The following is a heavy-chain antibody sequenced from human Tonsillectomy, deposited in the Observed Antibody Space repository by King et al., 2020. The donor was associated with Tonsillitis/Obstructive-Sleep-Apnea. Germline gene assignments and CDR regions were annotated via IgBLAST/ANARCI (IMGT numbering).Heavy chain of an antibody. CDR1: GFTFSGSA. Sequence: VQLVESGGGLVQPGGSLKLSCAASGFTFSGSAMHWVRQASGKGLEWVGRIRSKANSYATAYAASVKGRCTISRDDSKNTAYLQMNSLKTEDTAVYYCTRHPETYYDVLTSYSTALYYFDYWGQGTLVTVSS. J-gene: IGHJ4*02. V-gene: IGHV3-73*01. CDR2: IRSKANSYAT. D-gene: IGHD3-9*01. CDR3: TRHPETYYDVLTSYSTALYYFDY.